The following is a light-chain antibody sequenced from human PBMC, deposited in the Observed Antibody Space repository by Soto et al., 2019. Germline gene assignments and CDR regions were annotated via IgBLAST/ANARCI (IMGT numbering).Light chain of an antibody. CDR1: QSVSSK. CDR2: GAS. CDR3: QQYDNWPPIT. J-gene: IGKJ5*01. V-gene: IGKV3-15*01. Sequence: EIVMTQSPATLSVSPGERATLSCRASQSVSSKLAWYQQKPGQAPRLLIYGASTRATGIPVRFSGSGSGTEFTLTISSLQSEDFAVYYCQQYDNWPPITFGQGTRLEIK.